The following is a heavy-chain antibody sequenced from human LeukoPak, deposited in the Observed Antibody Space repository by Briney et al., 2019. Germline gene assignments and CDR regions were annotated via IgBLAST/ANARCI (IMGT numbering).Heavy chain of an antibody. CDR3: ARDRFRYSSSPVDY. CDR2: IKQDGSEK. J-gene: IGHJ4*02. CDR1: GFTFSSYW. D-gene: IGHD6-6*01. Sequence: GGSLRLSCAASGFTFSSYWMSWVRQAPGKGLEWVANIKQDGSEKYYVDSVKGRFTISRDNAKNSLYLQMNSLGAEDTAVYYCARDRFRYSSSPVDYWGQGTLVTVSS. V-gene: IGHV3-7*01.